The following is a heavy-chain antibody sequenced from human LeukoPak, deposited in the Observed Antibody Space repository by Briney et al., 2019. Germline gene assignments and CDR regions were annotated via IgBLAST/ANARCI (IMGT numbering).Heavy chain of an antibody. V-gene: IGHV4-61*02. CDR2: IYTSGST. J-gene: IGHJ1*01. Sequence: PSETLSLTCTVSGGSISSGSYYWSWIRQPAGKGLEWIGRIYTSGSTNYNPSLKSRVTISVDTSKNQFSLKLSSVTAADTAVYYCAREKYSSSGTEYFQHWGQGTLVTVSS. CDR1: GGSISSGSYY. D-gene: IGHD6-6*01. CDR3: AREKYSSSGTEYFQH.